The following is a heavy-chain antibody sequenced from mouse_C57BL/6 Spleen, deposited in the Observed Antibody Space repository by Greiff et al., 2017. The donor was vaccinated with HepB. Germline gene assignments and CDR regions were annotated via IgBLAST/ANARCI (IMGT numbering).Heavy chain of an antibody. CDR2: IDPSDSYT. CDR1: GYTFTSYW. Sequence: QVQLQQPGAELVKPGASVKLSCKASGYTFTSYWMQWVKQRPGQGLEWIGEIDPSDSYTNYNQKFKGKATLTVDTSSSTAYMQLSSLTSEDSAVYYCARELTGPYFDYWGQGTTLTVSS. J-gene: IGHJ2*01. D-gene: IGHD4-1*01. CDR3: ARELTGPYFDY. V-gene: IGHV1-50*01.